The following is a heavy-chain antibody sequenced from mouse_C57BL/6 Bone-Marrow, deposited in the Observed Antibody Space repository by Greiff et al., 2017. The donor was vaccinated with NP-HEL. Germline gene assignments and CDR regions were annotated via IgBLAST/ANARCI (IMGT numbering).Heavy chain of an antibody. J-gene: IGHJ1*03. D-gene: IGHD2-3*01. Sequence: EVKVVESGGDLVKPGGSLKLSCAASGFTFSSYGMSWVRQTPDKRLEWVATISSGGSYTYYPDSVKGRFTISRDNAKNTLYLQMSSLKSEDTAMYYCARRGDGYPFYWYFDVWGTGTTVTVSS. CDR1: GFTFSSYG. CDR3: ARRGDGYPFYWYFDV. CDR2: ISSGGSYT. V-gene: IGHV5-6*02.